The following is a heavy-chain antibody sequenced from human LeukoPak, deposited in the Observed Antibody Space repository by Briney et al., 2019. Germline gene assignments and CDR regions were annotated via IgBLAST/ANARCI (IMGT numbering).Heavy chain of an antibody. D-gene: IGHD6-13*01. J-gene: IGHJ4*02. Sequence: PGGSLKLSCAASGFTLSNAWMNWVRQAPGKGPVWVSRINSDWTSTSYANYVKGRFTISRDESKNTLHLEMNNLRAEDTSVYFCARGQGGYRYGWHDYWGQGTLVTVSS. CDR1: GFTLSNAW. V-gene: IGHV3-74*01. CDR3: ARGQGGYRYGWHDY. CDR2: INSDWTST.